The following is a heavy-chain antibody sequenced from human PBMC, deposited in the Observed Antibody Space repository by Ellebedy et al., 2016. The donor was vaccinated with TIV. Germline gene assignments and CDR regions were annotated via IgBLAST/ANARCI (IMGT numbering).Heavy chain of an antibody. J-gene: IGHJ6*02. CDR3: AKPMDSSTWYLYYGMDV. Sequence: GESLKISXAASGFTVSNHFMNWVRQAPGKGLEWVSTIFSGGSTYYTDSVQGRFTISRDNSKNTLYLQMNSLRAEDTAVYYCAKPMDSSTWYLYYGMDVWGQGTTVTVS. CDR2: IFSGGST. CDR1: GFTVSNHF. V-gene: IGHV3-53*01. D-gene: IGHD6-13*01.